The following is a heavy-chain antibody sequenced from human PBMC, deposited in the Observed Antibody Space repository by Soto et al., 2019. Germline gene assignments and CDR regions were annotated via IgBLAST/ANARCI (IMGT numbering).Heavy chain of an antibody. CDR2: MSYDGSSK. CDR1: GFTCSTHA. CDR3: ARGNRKNYHYSGMDV. Sequence: QVQLVESGGGVVQPGRSLRLSCAASGFTCSTHAMHWVRQAPGTGLEWVAVMSYDGSSKYYADSVKGRFTISRDNSKNTVLLRMDSLRAEDTALYYCARGNRKNYHYSGMDVWSQGTTVTVSS. V-gene: IGHV3-30-3*01. J-gene: IGHJ6*02.